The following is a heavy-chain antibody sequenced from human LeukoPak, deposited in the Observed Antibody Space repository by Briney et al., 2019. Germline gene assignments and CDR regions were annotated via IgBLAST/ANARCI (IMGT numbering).Heavy chain of an antibody. J-gene: IGHJ4*02. CDR3: AGEGYDFWSGYCHFDY. Sequence: PGGSLRLSCAGSGFTFSNSWMGWVRQAPGKGLEGVANVQHIGGETYYVDSVKGRFTISRDNAKNSVYLQMNSLGADDTAVYYCAGEGYDFWSGYCHFDYWGQGTLVTVSS. CDR1: GFTFSNSW. CDR2: VQHIGGET. V-gene: IGHV3-7*01. D-gene: IGHD3-3*01.